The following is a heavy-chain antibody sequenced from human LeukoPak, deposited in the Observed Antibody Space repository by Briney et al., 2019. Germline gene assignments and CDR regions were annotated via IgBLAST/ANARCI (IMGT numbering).Heavy chain of an antibody. Sequence: SQTLSLTCAISGDSVSSNTAAWNWIRQSPSRGLEWLGRTYYRSKWNNDYAVSVKSRITINPDTSKNQFSLQLNSVTPEDTAVYYCAREVAAAGERGWFDPWGQGTLVTVSS. D-gene: IGHD6-13*01. CDR2: TYYRSKWNN. CDR1: GDSVSSNTAA. V-gene: IGHV6-1*01. CDR3: AREVAAAGERGWFDP. J-gene: IGHJ5*02.